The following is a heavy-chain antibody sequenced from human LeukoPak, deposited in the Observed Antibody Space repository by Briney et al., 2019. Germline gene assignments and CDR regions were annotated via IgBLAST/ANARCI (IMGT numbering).Heavy chain of an antibody. CDR2: ISYDGNNK. CDR1: RFTFSTYG. Sequence: GGSLRLSCAASRFTFSTYGMHWVRQAPGKGLEWVAVISYDGNNKYYADSVQGRFTISRDNSKNTLYLQMNSLRAEDTAVYYCAREVGYGSGVHYWGQGTLVTVSS. D-gene: IGHD3-10*01. V-gene: IGHV3-30*03. J-gene: IGHJ4*02. CDR3: AREVGYGSGVHY.